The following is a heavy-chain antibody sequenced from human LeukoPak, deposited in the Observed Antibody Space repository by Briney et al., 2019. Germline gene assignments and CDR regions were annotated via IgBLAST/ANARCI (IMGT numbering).Heavy chain of an antibody. D-gene: IGHD3-22*01. CDR3: ARIRNYYDNSGYSDFDY. Sequence: ASVKVSCKASGFTFTAYYIHWVRQAPGQGLEWMGWINPNSGGTNYAQKFQGRVTMTRDTSISTAYMELSRLRSDDTAIYYCARIRNYYDNSGYSDFDYWGQGTLVTVSS. CDR2: INPNSGGT. J-gene: IGHJ4*02. CDR1: GFTFTAYY. V-gene: IGHV1-2*02.